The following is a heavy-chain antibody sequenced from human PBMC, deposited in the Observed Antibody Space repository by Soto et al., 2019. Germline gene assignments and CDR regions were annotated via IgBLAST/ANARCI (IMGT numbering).Heavy chain of an antibody. V-gene: IGHV1-8*01. CDR3: ARAPRIDSSGYYYFDF. CDR1: GYTFTSYD. J-gene: IGHJ4*02. Sequence: ASVKVSCKASGYTFTSYDINWVRQATGQGLEWMGWMNPNSGNTGYAQKFQGRVTMTRNTSISTAYIELSSLRSEDTAVYYCARAPRIDSSGYYYFDFWGQGTLVTVSS. D-gene: IGHD3-22*01. CDR2: MNPNSGNT.